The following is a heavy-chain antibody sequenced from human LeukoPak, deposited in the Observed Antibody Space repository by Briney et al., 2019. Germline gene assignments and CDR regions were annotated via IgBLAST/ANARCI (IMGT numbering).Heavy chain of an antibody. CDR2: LYTSGST. J-gene: IGHJ5*02. V-gene: IGHV4-4*07. CDR3: ARANEYYRGGFDP. D-gene: IGHD2/OR15-2a*01. CDR1: GGSISSYY. Sequence: SETLSLTCTISGGSISSYYWSWMRQPAGKRLEWIGRLYTSGSTNYNPSLKSRVTMSVDTSKNQFSLKLTSVTAADTAVYYCARANEYYRGGFDPWGQGTLVTVSS.